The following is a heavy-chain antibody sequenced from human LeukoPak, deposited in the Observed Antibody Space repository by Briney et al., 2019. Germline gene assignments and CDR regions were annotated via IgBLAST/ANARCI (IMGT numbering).Heavy chain of an antibody. V-gene: IGHV1-46*01. D-gene: IGHD3-10*01. CDR1: GYTFTSYY. CDR2: INPSGGST. Sequence: ASVKVSCKASGYTFTSYYMHWVRQAPGQGLEWMGIINPSGGSTSYAQKFQGRVTMTRDTSTSTVYMELSSLRSEDTAVYYCARASSYYGSGSYRDLDYWGQGTLVTVSS. CDR3: ARASSYYGSGSYRDLDY. J-gene: IGHJ4*02.